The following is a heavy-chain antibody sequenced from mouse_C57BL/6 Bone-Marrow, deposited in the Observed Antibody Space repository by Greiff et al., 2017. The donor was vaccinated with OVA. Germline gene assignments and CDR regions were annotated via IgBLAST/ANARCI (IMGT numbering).Heavy chain of an antibody. CDR2: IYPGDGDT. J-gene: IGHJ4*01. V-gene: IGHV1-82*01. D-gene: IGHD2-4*01. CDR3: ARNDYDVNAMDY. Sequence: QVQLQQSGPELVKPGASVKISCKASGYAFSSSWMNWVKQRPGKGLEWIGRIYPGDGDTNYNGKFKGKATLTADKSSSTAYMQLSSLTSEDSAVYFCARNDYDVNAMDYWGQGTSVTVSS. CDR1: GYAFSSSW.